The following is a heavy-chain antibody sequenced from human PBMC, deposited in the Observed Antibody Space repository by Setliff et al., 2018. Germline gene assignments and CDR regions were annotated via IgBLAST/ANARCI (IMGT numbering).Heavy chain of an antibody. CDR1: GFTFSSYW. V-gene: IGHV3-7*01. J-gene: IGHJ4*02. CDR3: ATFWSGYFDY. D-gene: IGHD3-3*01. CDR2: IDQFGSQK. Sequence: GSLRLSCAASGFTFSSYWMSWVRQAPGKGLEWVANIDQFGSQKYYVDSVKGRFTISRDDAQNSVYLQMSTLRAEDTAVYYCATFWSGYFDYWGQGSLVTVSS.